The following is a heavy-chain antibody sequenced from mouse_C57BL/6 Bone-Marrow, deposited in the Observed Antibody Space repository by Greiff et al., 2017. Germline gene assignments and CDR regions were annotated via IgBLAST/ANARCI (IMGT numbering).Heavy chain of an antibody. V-gene: IGHV1-52*01. CDR2: IDPSDSET. CDR3: ARGRRLRRGVGWFAY. CDR1: GYTFTSYW. Sequence: QVQLQQPGAELVRPGSSVKLSCKASGYTFTSYWMHWVKQRPIQGLEWIGNIDPSDSETHYNQKFKDKATLTVDKSSSTAYMQLSSLTSEDSAVYYCARGRRLRRGVGWFAYWGQGTLVTVSA. D-gene: IGHD2-4*01. J-gene: IGHJ3*01.